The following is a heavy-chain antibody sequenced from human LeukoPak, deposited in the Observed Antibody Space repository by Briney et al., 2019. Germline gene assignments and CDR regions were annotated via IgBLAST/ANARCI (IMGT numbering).Heavy chain of an antibody. D-gene: IGHD5-24*01. V-gene: IGHV4-61*02. CDR2: IYNSGST. Sequence: TLSLTCTVSGGSISSNSYYWSWIRQPAGKGLEWIGRIYNSGSTNYNPSLKSRVTISVDTSKKQFSLNLSSVTAADTAVYYCARGEMATTGDAFDIWGQGTMVSVSS. CDR3: ARGEMATTGDAFDI. CDR1: GGSISSNSYY. J-gene: IGHJ3*02.